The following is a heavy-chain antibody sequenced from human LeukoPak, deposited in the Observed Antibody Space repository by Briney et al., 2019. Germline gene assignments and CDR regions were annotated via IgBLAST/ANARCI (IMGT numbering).Heavy chain of an antibody. J-gene: IGHJ3*02. CDR3: ARDGAVAGNAFDI. Sequence: GASVKVSCKASGYTFTSYYMHWVRRGPGQGLEWMGIINPSGGSTSYAQKFQGRVTMTRDPPTSTVYMELSSLRSEDTAVYYCARDGAVAGNAFDIWGQGTMVTVSS. D-gene: IGHD6-19*01. CDR1: GYTFTSYY. CDR2: INPSGGST. V-gene: IGHV1-46*01.